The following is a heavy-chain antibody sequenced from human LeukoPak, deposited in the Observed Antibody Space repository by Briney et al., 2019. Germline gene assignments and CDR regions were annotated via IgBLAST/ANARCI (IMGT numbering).Heavy chain of an antibody. D-gene: IGHD6-25*01. CDR2: IYSSGSN. CDR3: VRHGESGRHHAYFDY. CDR1: GGSLNTYY. Sequence: SETLSLTCTVPGGSLNTYYSCWIRQSPGKGLEWSGYIYSSGSNNYKSSLRSRVAISIDTSKNQFSLKVTSVTAGDTAIYYCVRHGESGRHHAYFDYWGQGTRVTVSS. J-gene: IGHJ4*02. V-gene: IGHV4-59*08.